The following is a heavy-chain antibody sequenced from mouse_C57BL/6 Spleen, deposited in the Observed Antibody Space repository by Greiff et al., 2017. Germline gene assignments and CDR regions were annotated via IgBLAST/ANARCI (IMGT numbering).Heavy chain of an antibody. D-gene: IGHD1-3*01. CDR2: INPSSGYT. Sequence: VQVVESGAELARPGASVKMSCKASGYTFTSYTMHWVKQRPGQGLEWIGYINPSSGYTKYNQKFKDKATLTADKSSSTAYMQLSSLTSEDSAVYYCASSSFAYWGQGTLVTVSA. CDR3: ASSSFAY. J-gene: IGHJ3*01. V-gene: IGHV1-4*01. CDR1: GYTFTSYT.